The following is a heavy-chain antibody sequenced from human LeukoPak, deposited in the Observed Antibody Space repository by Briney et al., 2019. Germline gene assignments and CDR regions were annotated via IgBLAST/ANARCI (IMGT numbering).Heavy chain of an antibody. D-gene: IGHD6-13*01. CDR2: IYYSGST. J-gene: IGHJ5*02. Sequence: SETLSLTCTVSGGSFSSGSYYWSWIRQPPGKGLEWIGYIYYSGSTNYNPSLKSRVTISVDTSKNQFSLKLSSVTAADTAVYYCARSPAAGTALYNWFDPWGQGTLVTVSS. CDR1: GGSFSSGSYY. CDR3: ARSPAAGTALYNWFDP. V-gene: IGHV4-61*01.